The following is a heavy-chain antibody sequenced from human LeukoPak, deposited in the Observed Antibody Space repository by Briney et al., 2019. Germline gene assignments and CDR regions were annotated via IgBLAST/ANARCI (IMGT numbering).Heavy chain of an antibody. CDR2: INHSGST. CDR3: AVGGYSYGFGAFDI. D-gene: IGHD5-18*01. V-gene: IGHV4-34*01. Sequence: PSETLSLTCGVYGGSFSGYHWNWIRQPPGEGLEWIGEINHSGSTNYNPSLKSRVTISVDTSKNQFSLKLSSVTAADTAVYYCAVGGYSYGFGAFDIWGQGTMVTVSS. J-gene: IGHJ3*02. CDR1: GGSFSGYH.